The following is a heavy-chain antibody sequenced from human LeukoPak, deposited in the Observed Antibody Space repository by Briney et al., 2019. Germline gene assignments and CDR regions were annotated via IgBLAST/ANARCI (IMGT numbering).Heavy chain of an antibody. Sequence: QSGGSLRLSCAASGFTFHNYAIRWVRQAPGKGLEWVSLTSGDGITTYFADSVKGRFTISRDNSKSSLFLQMNSLRTEDTALYYCARDHVYGGADYWGQGTLVTVSS. J-gene: IGHJ4*02. CDR3: ARDHVYGGADY. CDR1: GFTFHNYA. V-gene: IGHV3-43*02. D-gene: IGHD5/OR15-5a*01. CDR2: TSGDGITT.